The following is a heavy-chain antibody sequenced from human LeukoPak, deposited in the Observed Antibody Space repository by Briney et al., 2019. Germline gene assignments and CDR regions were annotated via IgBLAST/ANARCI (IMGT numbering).Heavy chain of an antibody. Sequence: PSETLSLTCTVSGGSISSYYWSWIRQPPGKGLEWIGYIYYSGSTNYNSSLKSRVTISVDTSKNQFSLKLSSVTAADTAVYYCAREEFGSGWYSNFDYWGQGTLVTVSS. CDR2: IYYSGST. D-gene: IGHD6-19*01. J-gene: IGHJ4*02. V-gene: IGHV4-59*12. CDR3: AREEFGSGWYSNFDY. CDR1: GGSISSYY.